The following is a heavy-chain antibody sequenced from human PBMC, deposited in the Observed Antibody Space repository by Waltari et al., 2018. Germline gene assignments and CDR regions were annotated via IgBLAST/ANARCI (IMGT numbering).Heavy chain of an antibody. CDR3: ARHNSDPVAFDY. J-gene: IGHJ4*02. V-gene: IGHV5-51*01. D-gene: IGHD6-19*01. Sequence: EVQLVQSGAEVKKPGDCLKISCKGSGYDISNFWIGWVRQMPGKGLEWLGIIYPGDSETRYSPSFRGRVTISADTSITTAYLKWHSLEASDTAIFYCARHNSDPVAFDYWGQGTLITVSS. CDR1: GYDISNFW. CDR2: IYPGDSET.